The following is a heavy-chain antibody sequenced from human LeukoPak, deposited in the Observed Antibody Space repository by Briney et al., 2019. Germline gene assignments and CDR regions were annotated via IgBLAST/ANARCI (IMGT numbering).Heavy chain of an antibody. Sequence: GGSLRLSCAASGFTFSDYAMTWVRQAPGKGLQWVSLISGSGGSTYYADSVKGRFTISRDNSKNTLYLQMNSLRAEDTAVYYCASPYGLGYYYGMDVWGQGTTVTVSS. CDR1: GFTFSDYA. V-gene: IGHV3-23*01. D-gene: IGHD3-10*01. CDR2: ISGSGGST. CDR3: ASPYGLGYYYGMDV. J-gene: IGHJ6*02.